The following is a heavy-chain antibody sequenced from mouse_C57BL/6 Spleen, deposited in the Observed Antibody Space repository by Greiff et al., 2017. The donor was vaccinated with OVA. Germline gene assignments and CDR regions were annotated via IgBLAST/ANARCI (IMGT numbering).Heavy chain of an antibody. CDR3: ARYDYDGYFDV. Sequence: QVQLQQPGAELVMPGASVKLSCKASGYTFTSYWMHWVKQRPGQGLEWIGEIDPSDSYTNYNQKFKGKSTLTVDKSSSKAYMQLSSLTSEDSAVYYCARYDYDGYFDVWGTGTTVTVSS. CDR2: IDPSDSYT. V-gene: IGHV1-69*01. D-gene: IGHD2-4*01. CDR1: GYTFTSYW. J-gene: IGHJ1*03.